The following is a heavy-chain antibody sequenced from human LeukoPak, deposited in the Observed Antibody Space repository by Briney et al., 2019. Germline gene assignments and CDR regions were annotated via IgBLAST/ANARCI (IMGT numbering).Heavy chain of an antibody. CDR2: IYHSGST. D-gene: IGHD5-12*01. J-gene: IGHJ4*02. Sequence: SETLSLTCAVSGGSISNSNWWSWVRQPPGKGLEWIGEIYHSGSTNYNPSLKSRVTISVDKSKNQFSLKLSSVTAADTAVYYCARSGSGYLRYYFDYWGQGTLVTVSS. CDR3: ARSGSGYLRYYFDY. V-gene: IGHV4-4*02. CDR1: GGSISNSNW.